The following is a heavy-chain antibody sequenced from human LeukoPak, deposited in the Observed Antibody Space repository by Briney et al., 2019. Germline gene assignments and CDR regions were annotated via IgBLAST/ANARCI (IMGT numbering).Heavy chain of an antibody. J-gene: IGHJ2*01. V-gene: IGHV3-23*01. CDR3: AKGGGGNFDWYFDL. CDR1: GFTFSSYA. D-gene: IGHD4-23*01. Sequence: GGSLRLSCAASGFTFSSYAMSWVRQAPGKWLEWVSAISGSGGSTYYADSVKGRFTISRDNSKNTLYLQMNSLRAEDTAVYYCAKGGGGNFDWYFDLWGRGTLVTVSS. CDR2: ISGSGGST.